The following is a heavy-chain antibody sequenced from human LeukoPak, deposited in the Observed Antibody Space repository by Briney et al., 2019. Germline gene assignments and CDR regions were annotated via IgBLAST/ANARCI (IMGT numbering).Heavy chain of an antibody. Sequence: RSLRLSCAASGFTFNSYGMYWVRQAPGKGLEWVAVIWHDGSNKYYADSVKGRFTISRDNSKNTLYLQMNTLIVEDTALYYCARDRQQRRYYYGMDVWGQGTTVTVSS. V-gene: IGHV3-33*07. J-gene: IGHJ6*02. D-gene: IGHD6-13*01. CDR3: ARDRQQRRYYYGMDV. CDR1: GFTFNSYG. CDR2: IWHDGSNK.